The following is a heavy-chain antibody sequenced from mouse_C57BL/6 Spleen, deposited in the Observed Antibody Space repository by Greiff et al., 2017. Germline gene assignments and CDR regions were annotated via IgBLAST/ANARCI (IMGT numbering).Heavy chain of an antibody. CDR2: ISSGGSYT. D-gene: IGHD2-1*01. CDR3: ARGGNYVGAMDY. Sequence: EVQGVESGGDLVKPGGSLTLSCAASGFTFSSYGMSWVRQTPDKRLEWVATISSGGSYTYYPDSVKGRFTISRDNAKNTLYLQMSSLKSEDTAMYYCARGGNYVGAMDYWGQGTSVTVSS. J-gene: IGHJ4*01. V-gene: IGHV5-6*01. CDR1: GFTFSSYG.